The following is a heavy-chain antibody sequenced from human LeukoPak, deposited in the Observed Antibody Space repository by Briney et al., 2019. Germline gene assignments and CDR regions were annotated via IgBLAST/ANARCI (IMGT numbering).Heavy chain of an antibody. D-gene: IGHD3-16*02. CDR1: GGSISSSSYY. J-gene: IGHJ5*02. V-gene: IGHV4-39*01. Sequence: PSETLSLTCTVSGGSISSSSYYWGWIRQPPGKGLEWIGSIYYSGSTYHNPSLKSRVTISVDTSKNQFSLKLSSVTAADTAVYYCARPSKYYDYVWGSYRPSPDQTNNWFDPWGQGTLVTVSS. CDR2: IYYSGST. CDR3: ARPSKYYDYVWGSYRPSPDQTNNWFDP.